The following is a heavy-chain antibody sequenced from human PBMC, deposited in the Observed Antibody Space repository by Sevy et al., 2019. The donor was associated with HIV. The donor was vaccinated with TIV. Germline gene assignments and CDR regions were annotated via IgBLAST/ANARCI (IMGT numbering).Heavy chain of an antibody. D-gene: IGHD6-13*01. CDR3: ARGHSSSWPYFDY. CDR2: ISFSSNYM. V-gene: IGHV3-21*01. CDR1: GFTFSTYT. Sequence: GGSLRLSCAASGFTFSTYTMNWVRQAPGKALQWVSSISFSSNYMFVPDSMKGRFTISRDIAKNSLNLQMNSLRAEYTAVYYYARGHSSSWPYFDYWGQGTLVTVSS. J-gene: IGHJ4*02.